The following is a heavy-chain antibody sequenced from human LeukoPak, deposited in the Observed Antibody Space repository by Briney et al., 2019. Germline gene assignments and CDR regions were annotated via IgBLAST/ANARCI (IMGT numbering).Heavy chain of an antibody. CDR3: ARVLHKRNYDSSDYYGY. D-gene: IGHD3-22*01. CDR2: ISSGSSTI. CDR1: GFIFSSYS. J-gene: IGHJ4*02. Sequence: GGSLRLSCAASGFIFSSYSMNWVRQAPGKGLEWISYISSGSSTIYYADSVKGRFTISRDNAKNSLYLQMNSLRAEDTAVYYCARVLHKRNYDSSDYYGYWGQGTLVTVSS. V-gene: IGHV3-48*01.